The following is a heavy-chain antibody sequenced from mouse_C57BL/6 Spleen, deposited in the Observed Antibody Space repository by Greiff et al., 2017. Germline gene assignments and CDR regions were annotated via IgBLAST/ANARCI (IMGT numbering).Heavy chain of an antibody. CDR2: IRSKSNNYAT. V-gene: IGHV10-1*01. D-gene: IGHD1-1*02. Sequence: EVHLVESGGGLVQPKGSLKLSCAASGFSFNTYAMNWVRQAPGKGLEWVARIRSKSNNYATYYADSVKDRFTISRDDSESMLYLQMHNLKTEDTAMYYCVRRGGDSAWFAYWGQGTLVTVSA. J-gene: IGHJ3*01. CDR3: VRRGGDSAWFAY. CDR1: GFSFNTYA.